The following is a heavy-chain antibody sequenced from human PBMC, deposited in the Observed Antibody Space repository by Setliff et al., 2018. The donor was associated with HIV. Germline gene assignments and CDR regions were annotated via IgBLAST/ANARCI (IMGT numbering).Heavy chain of an antibody. V-gene: IGHV1-69*13. Sequence: SVKVSCKASGGDFRNYAISWVRQAPGQGLEWVGGILPLLNSPNFAQRFEGRVTLTADETTRTVYMDFTSLRPDDTAVYFCARDRHSSGLGSYGPWGPGILVTVSS. D-gene: IGHD3-10*01. J-gene: IGHJ5*02. CDR3: ARDRHSSGLGSYGP. CDR2: ILPLLNSP. CDR1: GGDFRNYA.